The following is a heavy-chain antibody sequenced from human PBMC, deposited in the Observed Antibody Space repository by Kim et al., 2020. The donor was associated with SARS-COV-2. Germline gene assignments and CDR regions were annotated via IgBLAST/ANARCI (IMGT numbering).Heavy chain of an antibody. J-gene: IGHJ6*01. Sequence: GGSLRLSCAASGFTFSSYAMHWVRQAPGKGLEWVAVISYDGSNKYYADSVKGRFTISRDNSKNTLYLQMNSLRAEDTAEYYCARGDYDFWSGPNYYYYG. D-gene: IGHD3-3*01. CDR3: ARGDYDFWSGPNYYYYG. V-gene: IGHV3-30-3*01. CDR1: GFTFSSYA. CDR2: ISYDGSNK.